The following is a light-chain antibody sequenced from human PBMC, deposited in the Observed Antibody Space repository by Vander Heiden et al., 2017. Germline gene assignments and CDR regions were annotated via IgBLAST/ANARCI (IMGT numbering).Light chain of an antibody. J-gene: IGKJ1*01. CDR1: QSIGTW. Sequence: DVQMTQSPSTLSASVGDSVTITCRASQSIGTWLAWYQQKPGKAPKLLIYDASSLESGVPSRFSGGGSGTEFTLTISSLQPDDFATYYCQQYNTYSTFGPGTKVEIK. V-gene: IGKV1-5*01. CDR2: DAS. CDR3: QQYNTYST.